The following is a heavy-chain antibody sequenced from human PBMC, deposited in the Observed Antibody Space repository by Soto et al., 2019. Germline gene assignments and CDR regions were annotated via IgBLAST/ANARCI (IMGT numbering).Heavy chain of an antibody. CDR1: GGSFSGYY. D-gene: IGHD4-17*01. Sequence: SETLSLTCAVYGGSFSGYYWSWIRQPPGKGLEWIGEINHSGSTNYNPSLKSRVTISVDTSKNQFSLKLSSVTAADTAVYYCARGHPYPSTDYARWGQGTLVTVSS. CDR3: ARGHPYPSTDYAR. CDR2: INHSGST. J-gene: IGHJ4*02. V-gene: IGHV4-34*01.